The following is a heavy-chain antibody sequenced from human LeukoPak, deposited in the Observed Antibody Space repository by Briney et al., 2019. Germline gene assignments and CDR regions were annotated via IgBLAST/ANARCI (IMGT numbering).Heavy chain of an antibody. Sequence: GGSLRLSCVASGFIFDDYGMGWVRQAPGKGLEWVSGINWNAGRTDYADSVKGCFTISRDNAKNSLYLQMSSLRAEDTALYYCAREHSSGWYFFAYWGQGTLVTVSS. CDR1: GFIFDDYG. D-gene: IGHD6-19*01. J-gene: IGHJ4*02. CDR2: INWNAGRT. CDR3: AREHSSGWYFFAY. V-gene: IGHV3-20*04.